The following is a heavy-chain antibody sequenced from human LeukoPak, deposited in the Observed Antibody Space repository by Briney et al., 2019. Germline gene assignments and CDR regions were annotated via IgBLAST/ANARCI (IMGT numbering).Heavy chain of an antibody. D-gene: IGHD3-10*01. CDR1: GYTFTGYY. V-gene: IGHV1-2*02. CDR3: ARVRYYYGSGSSLGYYYYYMDV. Sequence: ASVKVSCKASGYTFTGYYMHWVRQAPGQGLEWMGWINPNSGGTNYAQKFQGRVTMTRDTSISTAYMELSRLRSDDTAVYYCARVRYYYGSGSSLGYYYYYMDVWGKGTTVTVSS. J-gene: IGHJ6*03. CDR2: INPNSGGT.